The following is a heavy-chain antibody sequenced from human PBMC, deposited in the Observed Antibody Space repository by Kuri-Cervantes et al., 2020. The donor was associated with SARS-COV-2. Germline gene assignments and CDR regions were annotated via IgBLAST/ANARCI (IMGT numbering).Heavy chain of an antibody. Sequence: ASVKVSCKASGYTFTSYYMHWVRQAPGQGLEWMGWINPKSGASSYAQKFQGRVTMTRATSINTVYMELSTLRSDDTAVYFCVKDVVSTFCAWGNCYISSYMDVWGRGTTVTVSS. J-gene: IGHJ6*03. CDR1: GYTFTSYY. D-gene: IGHD2-2*02. CDR2: INPKSGAS. CDR3: VKDVVSTFCAWGNCYISSYMDV. V-gene: IGHV1-2*02.